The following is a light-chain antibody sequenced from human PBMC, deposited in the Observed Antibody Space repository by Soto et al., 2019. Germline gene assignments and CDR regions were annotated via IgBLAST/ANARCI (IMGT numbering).Light chain of an antibody. CDR3: SSYTSSSTLYVV. J-gene: IGLJ2*01. CDR2: DVS. V-gene: IGLV2-14*01. Sequence: QSVLTQPASVSGSPGQSITISCTGTRSDVGGYNYVSWYQQHPGKAPKLMIYDVSNRPSGVSNRFSGSKSGNTASLTISGLQAEDEPDYYCSSYTSSSTLYVVFGGGTKVTVL. CDR1: RSDVGGYNY.